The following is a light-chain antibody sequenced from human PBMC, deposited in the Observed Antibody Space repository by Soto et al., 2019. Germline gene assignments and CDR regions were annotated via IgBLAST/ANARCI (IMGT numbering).Light chain of an antibody. CDR1: SSNIGGNS. V-gene: IGLV1-51*01. CDR3: GSWDSSLSAYV. CDR2: DDD. Sequence: QSVLSQPPSVSAAPGQMVTMSCSGSSSNIGGNSVSWYQQLPGTAPKLLIYDDDQRPSGIPDRFSGSKSGTSATLGITGFQTGDEADYYCGSWDSSLSAYVFGTGTKVTVL. J-gene: IGLJ1*01.